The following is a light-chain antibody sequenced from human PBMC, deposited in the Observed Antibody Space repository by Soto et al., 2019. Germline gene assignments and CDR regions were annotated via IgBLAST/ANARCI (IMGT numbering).Light chain of an antibody. CDR3: QERDSTPPT. V-gene: IGKV1-39*01. CDR1: QSISSS. CDR2: AAS. Sequence: DIQMTQSPASLSAFSGDRVTITCRASQSISSSLNWYQQKPGKAPKPLIYAASSLQSGVPSRFSGSGSGTDFTLTISSLQPVDFATYYYQERDSTPPTLGQETKVEIK. J-gene: IGKJ1*01.